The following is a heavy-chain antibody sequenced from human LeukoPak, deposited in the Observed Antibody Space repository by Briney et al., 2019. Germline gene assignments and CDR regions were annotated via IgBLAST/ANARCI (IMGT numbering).Heavy chain of an antibody. D-gene: IGHD4-17*01. CDR2: MNGDGSTI. V-gene: IGHV3-74*01. J-gene: IGHJ4*02. CDR1: CFTFHGSW. CDR3: ARAGYYRFDY. Sequence: GGSLRLSCAASCFTFHGSWMHWVRQVPGKGLLWVARMNGDGSTINYADSVKGRFTISRDDANNMLYLQMNSLKVEDMAVYYCARAGYYRFDYWGQGVLVTVSS.